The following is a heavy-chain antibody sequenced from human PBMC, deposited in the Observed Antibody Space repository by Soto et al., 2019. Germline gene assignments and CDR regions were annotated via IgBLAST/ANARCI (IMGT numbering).Heavy chain of an antibody. CDR3: ATRGGDSSGWYIWFEP. J-gene: IGHJ5*02. V-gene: IGHV4-39*07. Sequence: SETLSLTCTVSGGSISSSSYYWGWIRQPPGKGLEWIGSIYYSGSTYYNPSLKSRVTISVDTSKNQFSLKLSSVTAADTAVYYGATRGGDSSGWYIWFEPGGQGTLVTVSS. CDR2: IYYSGST. D-gene: IGHD6-19*01. CDR1: GGSISSSSYY.